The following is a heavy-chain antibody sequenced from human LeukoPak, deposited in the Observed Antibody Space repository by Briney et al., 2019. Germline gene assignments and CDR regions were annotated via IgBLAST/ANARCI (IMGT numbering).Heavy chain of an antibody. V-gene: IGHV4-31*03. CDR2: IYYSGST. Sequence: SETLSLTCTVSGGSISSGGYYWSWIRQHPGKGLEWIGYIYYSGSTYYNPSLKSRVTISVDTSKNQFSLKLSSVTAADTAVYYWGRGGGGWLRFAAEFDYWGQGTLVTVSS. J-gene: IGHJ4*02. CDR1: GGSISSGGYY. CDR3: GRGGGGWLRFAAEFDY. D-gene: IGHD5-12*01.